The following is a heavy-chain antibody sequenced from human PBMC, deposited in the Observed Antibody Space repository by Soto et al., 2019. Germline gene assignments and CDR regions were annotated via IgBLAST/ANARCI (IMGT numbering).Heavy chain of an antibody. CDR1: GFTFSSYG. CDR2: ISYDGSNK. CDR3: AKGLAGFRGRWLQFKEFDAFDI. J-gene: IGHJ3*02. Sequence: GGSLRLSCAASGFTFSSYGMHWVRQAPGKGLEWVAVISYDGSNKYYADSVKGRFTISRDNSKNTLYLQMNSLRAEDTAVYYCAKGLAGFRGRWLQFKEFDAFDIWGQGTMVTVSS. D-gene: IGHD5-12*01. V-gene: IGHV3-30*18.